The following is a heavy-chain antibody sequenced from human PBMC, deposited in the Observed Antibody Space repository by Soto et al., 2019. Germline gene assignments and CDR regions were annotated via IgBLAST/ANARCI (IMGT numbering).Heavy chain of an antibody. CDR1: GFSLTTGGVG. J-gene: IGHJ4*02. D-gene: IGHD3-16*02. CDR2: IYWDDDK. CDR3: AHVFNSNSGSYRYFDY. Sequence: KESGPTLVNPTQTLTLTCTFSGFSLTTGGVGVGWIRQPPGKALEWLALIYWDDDKRYSPSLKSRLTITKDTSKNQVVLTLTNMDPVDTATFYCAHVFNSNSGSYRYFDYWGQGTLVTVSS. V-gene: IGHV2-5*02.